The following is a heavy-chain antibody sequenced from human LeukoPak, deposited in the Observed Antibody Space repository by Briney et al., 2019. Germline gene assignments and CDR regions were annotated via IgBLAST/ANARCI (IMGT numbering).Heavy chain of an antibody. CDR2: VDPEDGET. D-gene: IGHD3-10*01. Sequence: VKVSCKVSGDTFTDYYMHWVQQAPGKGLEWMGLVDPEDGETIYAEKFQGRVTITADTSTDTAYMELSSLRSEDTAVYYCATWFRELNPDYWGEGTLVTVSS. J-gene: IGHJ4*02. V-gene: IGHV1-69-2*01. CDR3: ATWFRELNPDY. CDR1: GDTFTDYY.